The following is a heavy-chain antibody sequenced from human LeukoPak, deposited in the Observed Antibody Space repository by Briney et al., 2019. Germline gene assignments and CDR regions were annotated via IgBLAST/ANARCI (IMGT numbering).Heavy chain of an antibody. J-gene: IGHJ6*02. V-gene: IGHV3-30-3*01. CDR3: ARDGPYGSGSYGMDV. CDR1: GFTFSIYA. D-gene: IGHD3-10*01. Sequence: GGSLRLSCAASGFTFSIYAMHWVRQAPGKGLEWVAVISYDGSNKYYPDSVKGRFTISRDNSKNTLYLQMNSLRAEDTAVYYCARDGPYGSGSYGMDVWGQGTTVTVSS. CDR2: ISYDGSNK.